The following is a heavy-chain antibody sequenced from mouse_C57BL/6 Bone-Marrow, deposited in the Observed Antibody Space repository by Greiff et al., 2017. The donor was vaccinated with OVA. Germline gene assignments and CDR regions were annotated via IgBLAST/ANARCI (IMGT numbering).Heavy chain of an antibody. J-gene: IGHJ2*01. V-gene: IGHV1-55*01. CDR1: GYTFTSYW. D-gene: IGHD1-1*01. CDR2: IYPGSGST. Sequence: QVQLQQSGAELVKPGASVKMSCKASGYTFTSYWLTWVKQRPGQGLEWIGDIYPGSGSTNYNEKFKSKATLTVDTSSITAYMQLSSLTSEDSAVYYCADYYGSSYDYWGQGTTLTVSS. CDR3: ADYYGSSYDY.